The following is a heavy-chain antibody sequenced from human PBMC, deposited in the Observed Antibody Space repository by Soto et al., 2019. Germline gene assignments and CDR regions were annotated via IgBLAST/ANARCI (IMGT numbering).Heavy chain of an antibody. V-gene: IGHV1-69*12. D-gene: IGHD2-8*01. Sequence: QVQLVQSGAEVKKPGSSVKVSCKASGGTFSSYAISWVRQAPGQGLEWMGGIIPIFGTANYAQKFQGRVTITADESTSTAYMELSSLRSEDTAVYYCALTYCTNGVCYTTYYYGMDVWGQGTTVTVSS. CDR1: GGTFSSYA. CDR3: ALTYCTNGVCYTTYYYGMDV. J-gene: IGHJ6*02. CDR2: IIPIFGTA.